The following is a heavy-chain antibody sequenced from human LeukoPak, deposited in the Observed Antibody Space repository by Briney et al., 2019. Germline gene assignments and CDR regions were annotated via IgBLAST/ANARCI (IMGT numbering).Heavy chain of an antibody. Sequence: GASVKVSCKASGYTFTSYAMHWVRQAPGQRLEWMGWINAGNGNTKYSQKFQGRVTITRDTSASTAYMELSSLTSEDTAVYYCAAGRGYSSSSRNYYYYHMDVWGQGTTVTVSS. CDR1: GYTFTSYA. V-gene: IGHV1-3*01. CDR3: AAGRGYSSSSRNYYYYHMDV. D-gene: IGHD6-6*01. J-gene: IGHJ6*02. CDR2: INAGNGNT.